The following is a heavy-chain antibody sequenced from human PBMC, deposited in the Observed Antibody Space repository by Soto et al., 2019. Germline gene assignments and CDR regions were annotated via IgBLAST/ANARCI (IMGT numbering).Heavy chain of an antibody. J-gene: IGHJ4*02. CDR3: IAETSYGDVGKGY. CDR2: ISSSSSTI. CDR1: GFTFSSYS. Sequence: EVQLVESAGGLVQPGGSLRLSCAASGFTFSSYSMNWVRQAPGKGLEWVSYISSSSSTIYYADSVKGRFTISRDNAKNSLYLQMNSLRDEDTAVYYCIAETSYGDVGKGYWGQGTLVTVSS. D-gene: IGHD4-17*01. V-gene: IGHV3-48*02.